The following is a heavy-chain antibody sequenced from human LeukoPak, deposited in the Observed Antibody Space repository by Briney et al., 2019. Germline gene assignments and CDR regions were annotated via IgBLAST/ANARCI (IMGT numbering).Heavy chain of an antibody. CDR3: ARDGRYYYYMDV. J-gene: IGHJ6*03. Sequence: GASVKVSCKASAYTFTSYGISWLRQAPGQGLEWMGWISACNGNTNYAQKLQGRVTMTTDTSTSTAYMELRSLRSDDTAVYYCARDGRYYYYMDVWGKGTTVTVSS. CDR2: ISACNGNT. CDR1: AYTFTSYG. V-gene: IGHV1-18*01.